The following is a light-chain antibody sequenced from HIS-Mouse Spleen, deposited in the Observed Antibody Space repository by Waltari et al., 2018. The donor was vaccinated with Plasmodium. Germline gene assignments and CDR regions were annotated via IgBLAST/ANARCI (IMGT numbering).Light chain of an antibody. CDR2: QDS. J-gene: IGLJ3*02. V-gene: IGLV3-1*01. Sequence: SYELTQPPSVCVSPGQTASIPCSGDKLGDKYACWYQQKPGQSPVLVIYQDSKRPSGIPERFSGSNSGNTATLTISGTQAMDEADYYCQAWDSSTAVFGGGTKLTVL. CDR1: KLGDKY. CDR3: QAWDSSTAV.